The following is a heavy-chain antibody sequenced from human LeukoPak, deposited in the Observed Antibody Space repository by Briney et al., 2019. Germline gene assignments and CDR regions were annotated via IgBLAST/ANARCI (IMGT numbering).Heavy chain of an antibody. CDR3: ARVPYCSGGSCPHYGMDV. Sequence: ASVKVSCKASGYTFTGYYMHWVRQAPGQGLEWMGWINPNSGGTNYAQKFQGRVTMTRDTSISTAYMELSRLRSDDTAVYYCARVPYCSGGSCPHYGMDVWGQGTTVTVSS. CDR2: INPNSGGT. J-gene: IGHJ6*02. D-gene: IGHD2-15*01. CDR1: GYTFTGYY. V-gene: IGHV1-2*02.